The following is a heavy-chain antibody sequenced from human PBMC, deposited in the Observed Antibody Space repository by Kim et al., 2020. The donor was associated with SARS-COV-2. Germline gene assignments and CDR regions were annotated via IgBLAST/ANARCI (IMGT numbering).Heavy chain of an antibody. CDR1: GGSISSGGYY. J-gene: IGHJ4*02. CDR2: IYYSGST. Sequence: SETLSLTCTVSGGSISSGGYYWSWIRQHPGKGLEWIGYIYYSGSTYYNPSLKSRVTISVDTSKNQFSLKLSSVTAADTAVYYCARYVSWGGVDYWGQGTLVTVSS. V-gene: IGHV4-31*03. CDR3: ARYVSWGGVDY. D-gene: IGHD3-16*01.